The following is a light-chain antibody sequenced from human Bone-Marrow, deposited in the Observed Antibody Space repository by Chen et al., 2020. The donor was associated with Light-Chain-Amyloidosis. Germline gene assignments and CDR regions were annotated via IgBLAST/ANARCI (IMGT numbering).Light chain of an antibody. CDR2: YDS. V-gene: IGLV3-21*04. CDR3: QVWDSSSDHPV. Sequence: SYVLTQPPSVSVAPGKTVRITCGGNNIGSKSVHWYQQKPGQAPVLVIYYDSDRPSGIPERFSGSNSGNTATLTISRVEAGDEADYYCQVWDSSSDHPVFGGGTKLTVL. J-gene: IGLJ2*01. CDR1: NIGSKS.